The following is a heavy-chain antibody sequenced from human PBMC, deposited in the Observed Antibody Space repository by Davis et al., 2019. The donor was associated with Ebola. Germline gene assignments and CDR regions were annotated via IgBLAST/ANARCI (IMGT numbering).Heavy chain of an antibody. V-gene: IGHV3-48*04. J-gene: IGHJ6*02. CDR1: GFTFSSYW. Sequence: GGSLRLSCAASGFTFSSYWMNWVRQAPGKGLEWVSYISGPATSTFYADSVKGRFTISRDNARDSLYLQMNSLRAEDTAVYYCAREEWAYSSSWYYYYGMDVWGQGTTVTVSS. CDR3: AREEWAYSSSWYYYYGMDV. D-gene: IGHD6-13*01. CDR2: ISGPATST.